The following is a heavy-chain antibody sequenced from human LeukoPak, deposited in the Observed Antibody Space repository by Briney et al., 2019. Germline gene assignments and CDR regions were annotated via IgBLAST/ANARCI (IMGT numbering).Heavy chain of an antibody. CDR2: IYSGGST. CDR3: ARAPGWNYGYYMDV. Sequence: GGSLRLSCAASGFTVSSNYMSWVRQAPGKGLEWVSVIYSGGSTYYADSVKGRFTISRGNSKNTLYLQMNSLRAEDTAVYYCARAPGWNYGYYMDVWGKGTTVTVSS. V-gene: IGHV3-53*01. CDR1: GFTVSSNY. D-gene: IGHD1-7*01. J-gene: IGHJ6*03.